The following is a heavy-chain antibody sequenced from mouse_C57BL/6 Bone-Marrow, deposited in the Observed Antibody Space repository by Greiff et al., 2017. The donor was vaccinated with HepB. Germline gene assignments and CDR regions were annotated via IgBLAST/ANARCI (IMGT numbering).Heavy chain of an antibody. Sequence: EVKVEESGPGLVKPSQSLSLTCSVTGYSITSGYYWNWIRQFPGNKLEWMGYISYDGSNNYNPSLNNRISITRDTSKNQFFLKLNSVTTEDTATYYCARTAYYEGFGCAYWGQGTLVTVSA. D-gene: IGHD2-10*01. CDR1: GYSITSGYY. CDR3: ARTAYYEGFGCAY. V-gene: IGHV3-6*01. J-gene: IGHJ3*01. CDR2: ISYDGSN.